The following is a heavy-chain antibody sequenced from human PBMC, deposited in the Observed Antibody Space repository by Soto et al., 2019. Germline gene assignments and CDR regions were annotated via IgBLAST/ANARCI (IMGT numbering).Heavy chain of an antibody. Sequence: GGSLRLSCAASGFTFSSYVMHWVRQAPGKGLEWVAVIWYDGSNKYYADPVKGRFTISRDNSKNTLYLRMNSLGAEDTAVYYCARDKDLYIWNERNYFDYWGQGTLVTVSS. CDR2: IWYDGSNK. V-gene: IGHV3-33*01. D-gene: IGHD1-20*01. CDR3: ARDKDLYIWNERNYFDY. J-gene: IGHJ4*02. CDR1: GFTFSSYV.